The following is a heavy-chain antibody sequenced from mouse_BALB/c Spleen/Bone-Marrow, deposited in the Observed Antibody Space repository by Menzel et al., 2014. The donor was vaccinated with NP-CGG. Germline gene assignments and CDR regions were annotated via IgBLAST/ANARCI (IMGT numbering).Heavy chain of an antibody. CDR1: GYTFTSYW. J-gene: IGHJ2*01. Sequence: VQGVESGAELAKPGASVKMSCKASGYTFTSYWTHWVKQRPGQGLEWIGYINPRTGYTEYNQKFKDKATLTADKSSSTAYMQLSSLTSEDSAVYYCARAPLLRLRNYFDYWGQGTTLTVSS. CDR2: INPRTGYT. CDR3: ARAPLLRLRNYFDY. D-gene: IGHD1-2*01. V-gene: IGHV1-7*01.